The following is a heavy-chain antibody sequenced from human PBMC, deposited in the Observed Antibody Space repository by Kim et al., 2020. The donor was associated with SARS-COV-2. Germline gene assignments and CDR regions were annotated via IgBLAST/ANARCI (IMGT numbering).Heavy chain of an antibody. D-gene: IGHD1-1*01. Sequence: GGSLRLSCAASGFTFSSYGMHWVRQAPGKGLEWVAVISYDGSNKYYADSVKGRFTISRDNSKNTLYLQMNSLRAEDTAVYYCAKPNVGTLDAFDIWGQGTLVTVSS. CDR3: AKPNVGTLDAFDI. CDR2: ISYDGSNK. CDR1: GFTFSSYG. V-gene: IGHV3-30*18. J-gene: IGHJ3*02.